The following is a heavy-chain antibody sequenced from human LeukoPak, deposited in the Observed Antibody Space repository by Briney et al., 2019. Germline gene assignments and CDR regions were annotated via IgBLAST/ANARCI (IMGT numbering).Heavy chain of an antibody. CDR3: ARDPYGSGSYRGWFDP. J-gene: IGHJ5*02. Sequence: GGSLRLSCAASGFTVSSSYMNWVRQAPGKGLEWVSVIYGGGNIYYADSVKGRFTVSRDNAKNSLYLQMNSLRAEDTAVYYCARDPYGSGSYRGWFDPWGQGTLVTVSS. V-gene: IGHV3-53*01. CDR2: IYGGGNI. D-gene: IGHD3-10*01. CDR1: GFTVSSSY.